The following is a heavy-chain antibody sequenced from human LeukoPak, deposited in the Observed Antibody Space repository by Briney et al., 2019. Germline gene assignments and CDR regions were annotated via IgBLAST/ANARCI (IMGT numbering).Heavy chain of an antibody. V-gene: IGHV1-2*02. D-gene: IGHD3-10*01. J-gene: IGHJ3*02. CDR2: INPNSGGT. CDR1: GYTFTGYY. Sequence: ASVKVSCKASGYTFTGYYMHWVRQAPGQGLEWMGWINPNSGGTNYAQKLQGRVTMTTDTSTSTAYMELRSLRSDDTAVYYCARDLLLGGSGHDAFDIWGQGTMVTVSS. CDR3: ARDLLLGGSGHDAFDI.